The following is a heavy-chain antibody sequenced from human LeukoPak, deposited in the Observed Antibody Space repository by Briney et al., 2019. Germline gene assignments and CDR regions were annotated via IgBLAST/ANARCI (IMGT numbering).Heavy chain of an antibody. Sequence: GGSLRLSCAASGFTFSSYWMHWVRQTPGKGLVWVARINTDGSSTTYADSVKGRFTISRDNAKNTLYLQMNSLRAEDTALYYCARDINGGMDVWGKGTTVTVSS. J-gene: IGHJ6*04. D-gene: IGHD4-23*01. CDR3: ARDINGGMDV. CDR1: GFTFSSYW. CDR2: INTDGSST. V-gene: IGHV3-74*01.